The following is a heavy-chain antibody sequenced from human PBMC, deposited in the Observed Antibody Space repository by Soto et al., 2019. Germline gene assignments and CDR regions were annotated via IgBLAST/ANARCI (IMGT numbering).Heavy chain of an antibody. D-gene: IGHD3-9*01. CDR1: DDFISSYY. Sequence: ASETLSLTCTVSDDFISSYYWNWIRQPAGKGLEWIGRVSTNGATNYNPSLESRVTMSVDTSKNQFSLKLTSVTAADPDVYFCARADYEILTGSYAMDVWGQGTTVTVSS. V-gene: IGHV4-4*07. J-gene: IGHJ6*02. CDR2: VSTNGAT. CDR3: ARADYEILTGSYAMDV.